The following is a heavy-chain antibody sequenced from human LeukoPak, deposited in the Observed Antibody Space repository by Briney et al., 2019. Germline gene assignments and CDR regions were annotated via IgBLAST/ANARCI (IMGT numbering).Heavy chain of an antibody. CDR2: ISSSSSTI. V-gene: IGHV3-48*01. Sequence: TGGSLRLSCAASGFTFSSYSMNWVRQAPGKGLEWVSYISSSSSTIYYADSVKGRFTISRDNAKNSLYLQMNSLRAEDTAVYYCAQAYSPELLKRQLASNYMDVWGKGTTVTVSS. J-gene: IGHJ6*03. D-gene: IGHD2-15*01. CDR3: AQAYSPELLKRQLASNYMDV. CDR1: GFTFSSYS.